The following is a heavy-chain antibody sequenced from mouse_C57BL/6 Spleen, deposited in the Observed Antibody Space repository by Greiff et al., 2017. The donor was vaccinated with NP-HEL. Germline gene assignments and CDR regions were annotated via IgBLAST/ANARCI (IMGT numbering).Heavy chain of an antibody. V-gene: IGHV1-69*01. CDR2: IDPSDSYT. J-gene: IGHJ3*01. Sequence: VQLQQSGAELVMPGASVKLSCKASGYTFTSYWMHWVKQRPGQGLEWIGEIDPSDSYTNYNQKFKGKSTLTVDKSSSTAYMQLSSLTSEDSAVYYCAREGVYGSSPGWFAYWGQGTLVTVSA. CDR3: AREGVYGSSPGWFAY. D-gene: IGHD1-1*01. CDR1: GYTFTSYW.